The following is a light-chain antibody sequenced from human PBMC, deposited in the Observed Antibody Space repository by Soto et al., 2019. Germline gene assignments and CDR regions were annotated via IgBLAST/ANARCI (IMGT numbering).Light chain of an antibody. Sequence: ALTQSPSASGSPGQSVTISCTGTSSDIGGYNSVSWYQQHPGKAPKVMIYDVTKRPSGVPDRFSGSKSGNTASLTVSALQAEDEADYCCSSFTDGNTLVFGTGTKVTVL. V-gene: IGLV2-8*01. CDR1: SSDIGGYNS. CDR2: DVT. CDR3: SSFTDGNTLV. J-gene: IGLJ1*01.